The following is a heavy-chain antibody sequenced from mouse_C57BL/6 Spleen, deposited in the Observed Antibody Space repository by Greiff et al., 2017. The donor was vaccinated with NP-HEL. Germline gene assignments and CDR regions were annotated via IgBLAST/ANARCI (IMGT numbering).Heavy chain of an antibody. CDR1: GYTFTDYN. V-gene: IGHV1-18*01. CDR2: INPNNGGT. Sequence: VQLKESGPELVKPGASVKIPCKASGYTFTDYNMDWVKQSHGKSLEWIGDINPNNGGTIYNQKFKGKATLTVDKSSSTAYMELRSLTSEDTAVYDGARRDDSHSFAYWGQGTLVTVSA. D-gene: IGHD2-12*01. CDR3: ARRDDSHSFAY. J-gene: IGHJ3*01.